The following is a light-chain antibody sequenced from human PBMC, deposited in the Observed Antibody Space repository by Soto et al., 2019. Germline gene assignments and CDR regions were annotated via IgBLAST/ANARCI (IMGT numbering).Light chain of an antibody. V-gene: IGKV3-15*01. CDR2: GAS. Sequence: EIVMTQSPATLSVSPGERATLSCRASQSVSSNLAWYQQKPGQAPGLLIYGASTRATGIPARLSGSGSRTEFTLTISRLQSADFAIYFCQHYNNWPPDRTFGQGTKVEIK. CDR3: QHYNNWPPDRT. CDR1: QSVSSN. J-gene: IGKJ1*01.